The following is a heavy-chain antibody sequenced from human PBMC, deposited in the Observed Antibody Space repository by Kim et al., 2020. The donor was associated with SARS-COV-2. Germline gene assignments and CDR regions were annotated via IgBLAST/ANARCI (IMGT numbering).Heavy chain of an antibody. V-gene: IGHV1-24*01. D-gene: IGHD6-19*01. CDR3: ATGQAVAGTPNSYYYCYGRDV. J-gene: IGHJ6*02. CDR1: GYTLTELS. CDR2: FDPEDGET. Sequence: ASVKVSCKVSGYTLTELSMHWVRQAPGKGLEWMGGFDPEDGETIYAQKFQGRVTMTEDTSTDTAYMELSSLRSEDTAVYYCATGQAVAGTPNSYYYCYGRDVWGQGTTVTVSS.